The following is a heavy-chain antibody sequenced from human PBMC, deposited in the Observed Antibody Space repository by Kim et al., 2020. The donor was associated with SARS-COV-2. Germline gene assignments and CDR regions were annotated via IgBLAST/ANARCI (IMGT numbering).Heavy chain of an antibody. J-gene: IGHJ6*02. CDR2: ISSSSSYI. D-gene: IGHD3-22*01. V-gene: IGHV3-21*01. Sequence: GGSLRLSCAASGFTFSSYSMNWVRQAPGKGLEWVSSISSSSSYIYYADSVKGRFTISRDNAKNSLYLQMNSPRAEDTAVYYCARSWFDYYGMDVWGQGTTVTVSS. CDR1: GFTFSSYS. CDR3: ARSWFDYYGMDV.